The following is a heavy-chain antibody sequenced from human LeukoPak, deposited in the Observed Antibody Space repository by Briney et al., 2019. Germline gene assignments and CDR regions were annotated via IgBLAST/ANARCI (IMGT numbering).Heavy chain of an antibody. Sequence: GSLRLSCAASGFAFSSYGIHWVRQAPGKGLEWIGEINHSGSTNYNASLKSRVTMSVDTSKNQFSLKLSSVTAADTAVYYCARRPRNSGNDDGPSGLDYWGQGTLVTVSS. CDR1: GFAFSSYG. CDR3: ARRPRNSGNDDGPSGLDY. V-gene: IGHV4-34*01. CDR2: INHSGST. J-gene: IGHJ4*02. D-gene: IGHD1-26*01.